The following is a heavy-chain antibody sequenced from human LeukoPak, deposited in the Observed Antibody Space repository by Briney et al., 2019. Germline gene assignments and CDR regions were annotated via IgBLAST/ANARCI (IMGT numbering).Heavy chain of an antibody. D-gene: IGHD2-15*01. Sequence: GASVKVSCKAFGYTFTSNYMHWVRQAPGQGPEWMGVISPSGGSTTYAQKFQGRITMTTDTSTSTAYMELRSLRSDDTAVYYCVRSGYCYGGTCHSGAFDIWGQGTVVTVSS. V-gene: IGHV1-46*01. CDR3: VRSGYCYGGTCHSGAFDI. CDR2: ISPSGGST. CDR1: GYTFTSNY. J-gene: IGHJ3*02.